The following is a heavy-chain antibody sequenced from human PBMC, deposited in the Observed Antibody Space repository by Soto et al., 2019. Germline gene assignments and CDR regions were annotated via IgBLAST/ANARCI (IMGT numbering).Heavy chain of an antibody. CDR3: ARTGYSGYDYLDPYYYYMDV. D-gene: IGHD5-12*01. CDR2: ISAYNGNT. CDR1: GYTFASCG. V-gene: IGHV1-18*01. J-gene: IGHJ6*03. Sequence: ASVKVSCKASGYTFASCGISWVRQAPGQGLEWMGWISAYNGNTNYAQKLQGRVTMTTDTSTSTAYMELRSLRSDDTAVYYCARTGYSGYDYLDPYYYYMDVWGKGTTVTVSS.